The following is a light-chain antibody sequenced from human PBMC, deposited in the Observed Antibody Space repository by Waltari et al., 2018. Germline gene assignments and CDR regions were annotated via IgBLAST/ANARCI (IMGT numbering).Light chain of an antibody. CDR1: QSVSSN. V-gene: IGKV3-15*01. J-gene: IGKJ2*01. CDR3: QQYSNWPYT. CDR2: GAS. Sequence: EIVMTQSPATLSVSPGERATLSCRASQSVSSNLAWYQQKPGQALRLLIYGASTRATGIPGRFGGSGSGTEFTLTISRLQSEEFAVYYCQQYSNWPYTFGQGTKLEIK.